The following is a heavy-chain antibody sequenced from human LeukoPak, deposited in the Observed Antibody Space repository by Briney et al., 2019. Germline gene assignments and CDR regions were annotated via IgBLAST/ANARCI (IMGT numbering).Heavy chain of an antibody. D-gene: IGHD5-18*01. Sequence: SETLSLTCAVYGGSFSSYYWSWIRQPPGKGLEWIGEINHSGSTNYNPSLKSRVTISVDTSKNQFSLKLSSVTAADTAVYYCARGGGYSYGYYFDYWGQGTLVTVSS. V-gene: IGHV4-34*01. CDR3: ARGGGYSYGYYFDY. CDR2: INHSGST. CDR1: GGSFSSYY. J-gene: IGHJ4*02.